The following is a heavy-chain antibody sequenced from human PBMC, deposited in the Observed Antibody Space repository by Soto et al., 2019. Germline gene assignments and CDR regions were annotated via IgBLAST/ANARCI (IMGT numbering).Heavy chain of an antibody. CDR2: IKSITDGGTT. Sequence: GGSLRLSCAASGFTFSNAWMSWVRQDPGKGLEWVGRIKSITDGGTTDYAAPVKGRFTISRDDSKNTLYLQMNSLKTEDTAVYYCTTRHIRYCSGGSCYSGYYFDSWGQGTLVTVSS. D-gene: IGHD2-15*01. CDR3: TTRHIRYCSGGSCYSGYYFDS. CDR1: GFTFSNAW. V-gene: IGHV3-15*01. J-gene: IGHJ4*02.